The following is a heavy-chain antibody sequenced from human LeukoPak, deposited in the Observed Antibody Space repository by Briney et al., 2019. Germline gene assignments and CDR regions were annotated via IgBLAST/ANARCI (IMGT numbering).Heavy chain of an antibody. D-gene: IGHD6-13*01. CDR1: GGSISSYY. Sequence: PSETLSLTCTVSGGSISSYYWSWIRQPPGKGLEWIGYIYYSGSTNYNPSLKSRVTISVDTPKNQFSLKLSSVTAADTAVYYCARERYSSSWYGAFDIWGQGTMVTVSS. J-gene: IGHJ3*02. CDR2: IYYSGST. CDR3: ARERYSSSWYGAFDI. V-gene: IGHV4-59*01.